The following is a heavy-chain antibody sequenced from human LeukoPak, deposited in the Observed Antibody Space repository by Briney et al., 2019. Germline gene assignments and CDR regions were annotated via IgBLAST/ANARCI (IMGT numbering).Heavy chain of an antibody. Sequence: GGSLRLSCAASGFTFSNYAMTWVRQAPGKGLEWVASIKEDGSEKYHVDSVKGRFTVSRDNAKNSLYLQMNSLRVEDTAVYYCARDTGYHTFDYWGQGTLVTVSS. D-gene: IGHD2/OR15-2a*01. J-gene: IGHJ4*02. V-gene: IGHV3-7*05. CDR1: GFTFSNYA. CDR3: ARDTGYHTFDY. CDR2: IKEDGSEK.